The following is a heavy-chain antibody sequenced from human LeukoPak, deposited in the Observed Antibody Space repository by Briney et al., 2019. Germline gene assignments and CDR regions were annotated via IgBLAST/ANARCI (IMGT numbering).Heavy chain of an antibody. Sequence: GASVKVSCKASGYTFTSYGISWVRQAPGQGLEWMGWISAYNGNTNYAQKLQGRVTMTTDTSTSTAYMELRSLRSDDTAVYYCASGIVVVPAANEPYNDAFDIWGQGTMVTVSS. D-gene: IGHD2-2*01. J-gene: IGHJ3*02. V-gene: IGHV1-18*01. CDR1: GYTFTSYG. CDR3: ASGIVVVPAANEPYNDAFDI. CDR2: ISAYNGNT.